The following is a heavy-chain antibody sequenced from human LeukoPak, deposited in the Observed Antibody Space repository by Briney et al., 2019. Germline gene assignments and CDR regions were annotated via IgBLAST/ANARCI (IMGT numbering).Heavy chain of an antibody. V-gene: IGHV3-30-3*01. Sequence: GGSLRLSCAASGFTFSSYAMHWVRQAPGKGLEWVAVISYDGSNKYYADSVKGRFTISRDNSKNTLYLQMNSLRAEDTAVYYCAKGETYYDFWSGYYTEYYFDYWGQGTLVTVSS. CDR2: ISYDGSNK. J-gene: IGHJ4*02. D-gene: IGHD3-3*01. CDR1: GFTFSSYA. CDR3: AKGETYYDFWSGYYTEYYFDY.